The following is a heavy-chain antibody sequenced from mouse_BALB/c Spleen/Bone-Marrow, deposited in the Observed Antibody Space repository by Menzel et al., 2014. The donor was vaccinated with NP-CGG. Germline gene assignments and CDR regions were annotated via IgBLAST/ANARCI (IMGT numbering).Heavy chain of an antibody. V-gene: IGHV1-82*01. J-gene: IGHJ2*01. CDR1: GYAFSSSW. CDR2: IYPGDGDT. CDR3: ARRGGNPSFDY. Sequence: VQLQQSGPELVKPGASVKISCKASGYAFSSSWMNWVSSWPGQGLEWIGRIYPGDGDTNYNGKFKGKATLTADKSSSTAYMQLSSLTSVDSAVYFCARRGGNPSFDYWGQGTTLTVSS. D-gene: IGHD2-1*01.